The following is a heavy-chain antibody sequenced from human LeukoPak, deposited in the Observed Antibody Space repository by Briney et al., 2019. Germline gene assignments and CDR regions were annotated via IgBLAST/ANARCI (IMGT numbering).Heavy chain of an antibody. CDR2: ISAYNGNT. Sequence: VASVKVSCKASGYTFTSYGISWVRQAPGQGLERMGWISAYNGNTNYAQKLQGRVTMTTDTSTSTAYMELRSLRSDDTAVYYCARLLPGIAAAGTDAFDIWGQGTMVTVSS. D-gene: IGHD6-13*01. J-gene: IGHJ3*02. CDR1: GYTFTSYG. V-gene: IGHV1-18*01. CDR3: ARLLPGIAAAGTDAFDI.